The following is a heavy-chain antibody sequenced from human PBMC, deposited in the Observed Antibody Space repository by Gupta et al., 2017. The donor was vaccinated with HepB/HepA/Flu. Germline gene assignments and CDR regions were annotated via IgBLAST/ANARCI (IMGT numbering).Heavy chain of an antibody. D-gene: IGHD1-26*01. CDR2: MNPNSGNT. Sequence: ASGYTFTSYDINWVRQATGQGLEWMGWMNPNSGNTGYAQKFQGRVTITRNTSISTAYMELSSLRSEDTAVYYCARGRSGRSRRERLRTYYFDYWGQGTLVTVSS. V-gene: IGHV1-8*03. J-gene: IGHJ4*02. CDR1: GYTFTSYD. CDR3: ARGRSGRSRRERLRTYYFDY.